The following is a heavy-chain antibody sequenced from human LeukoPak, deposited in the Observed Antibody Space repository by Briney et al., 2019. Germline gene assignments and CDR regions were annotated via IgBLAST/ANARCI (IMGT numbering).Heavy chain of an antibody. CDR2: ICPDGTVT. CDR1: GFTFSTYC. V-gene: IGHV3-74*01. CDR3: VRDFRSADY. J-gene: IGHJ4*02. Sequence: GGSLRLSCAASGFTFSTYCMHWGRQAPRKGPMWVSRICPDGTVTNYADSVKARFIISRDNARNTVYLQMNSLRVEDTAVYYCVRDFRSADYWGQGTLVTVSS.